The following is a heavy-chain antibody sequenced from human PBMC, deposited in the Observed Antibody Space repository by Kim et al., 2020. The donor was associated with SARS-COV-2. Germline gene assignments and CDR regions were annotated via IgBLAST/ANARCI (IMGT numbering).Heavy chain of an antibody. CDR2: INGDGSTI. CDR3: ARRCYDSSGYYYFDY. Sequence: GGSLRLSCAASGFSLMTYWMNWVRQAPGKGLVWVSRINGDGSTISYADSVKGRFTISRDNAKNTLYLQMNSLRAEDTALYYCARRCYDSSGYYYFDYWGQGTLVTV. CDR1: GFSLMTYW. D-gene: IGHD3-22*01. J-gene: IGHJ4*02. V-gene: IGHV3-74*01.